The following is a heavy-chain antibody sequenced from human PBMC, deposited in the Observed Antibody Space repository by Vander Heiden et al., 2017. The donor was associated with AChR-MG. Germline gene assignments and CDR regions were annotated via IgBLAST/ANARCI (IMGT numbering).Heavy chain of an antibody. CDR2: INHSGST. CDR1: GGSFSGYY. CDR3: ATNPARGQWLVRGLRYFDY. V-gene: IGHV4-34*01. Sequence: QVQLQQWGAGLLKPSEPLSLTCAVSGGSFSGYYWSWIRQPPGKGLEWIGEINHSGSTNYNPALKSRVTISVDTSKNQFSLKLSSVTAADTAVYYCATNPARGQWLVRGLRYFDYWGQGTLVTVSS. D-gene: IGHD6-19*01. J-gene: IGHJ4*02.